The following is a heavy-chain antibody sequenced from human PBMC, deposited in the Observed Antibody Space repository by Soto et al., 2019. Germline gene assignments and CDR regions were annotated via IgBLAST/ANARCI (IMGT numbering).Heavy chain of an antibody. CDR1: GGTFSSYA. CDR3: ARERGGIVVVPAAMEGYFDY. CDR2: IIPIFGTA. J-gene: IGHJ4*02. Sequence: QVQLVQSGAEVKKPGSSVKVSCKASGGTFSSYAISWVREAPGQGLEWMGGIIPIFGTANYAQKFQGRVTITADESTITAYMELSSLRSEDTAVYYCARERGGIVVVPAAMEGYFDYWGQGTLVTVSS. D-gene: IGHD2-2*01. V-gene: IGHV1-69*01.